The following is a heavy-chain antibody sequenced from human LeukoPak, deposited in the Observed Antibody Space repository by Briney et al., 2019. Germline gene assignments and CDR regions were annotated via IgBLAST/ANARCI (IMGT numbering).Heavy chain of an antibody. V-gene: IGHV1-8*02. D-gene: IGHD6-13*01. J-gene: IGHJ4*02. CDR1: GYTFTSYG. CDR2: MNPNSGNT. Sequence: GASVKVSCKASGYTFTSYGISWVRQATGQGLEWMGWMNPNSGNTGYAQKFQGRVTMTRNTSISTAYMELSSLRSEDTAVYYCARGSVGSSWYYWADYFDYWGQGTLVTVSS. CDR3: ARGSVGSSWYYWADYFDY.